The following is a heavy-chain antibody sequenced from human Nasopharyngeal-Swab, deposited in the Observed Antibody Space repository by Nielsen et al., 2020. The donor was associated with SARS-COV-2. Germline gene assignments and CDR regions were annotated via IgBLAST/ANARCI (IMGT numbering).Heavy chain of an antibody. Sequence: GESLKISCAASGFTFSSYWMSWARQAPGKGLEWVANIKQDGSEKYYVDSVKGRFTISRDNAKNSLYLQMNSLRAEDTAVYYCARERSGSYWNYYYYGMDVWGQGTTVTVSS. J-gene: IGHJ6*02. CDR1: GFTFSSYW. V-gene: IGHV3-7*01. D-gene: IGHD3-10*01. CDR2: IKQDGSEK. CDR3: ARERSGSYWNYYYYGMDV.